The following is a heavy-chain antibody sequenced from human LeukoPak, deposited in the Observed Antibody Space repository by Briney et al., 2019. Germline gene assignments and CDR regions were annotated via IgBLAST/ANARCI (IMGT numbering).Heavy chain of an antibody. J-gene: IGHJ4*02. CDR1: GFTFSNYA. CDR3: AKDNDYGDYRGTH. D-gene: IGHD4-17*01. CDR2: IAGSGGST. V-gene: IGHV3-23*01. Sequence: GGSLRLSCAASGFTFSNYAMNWVRQAPGKGLEWVSGIAGSGGSTYYTDSVKGRFTISRDNSKNTLYLQMNSLRAEDTAVYYCAKDNDYGDYRGTHWGQGTLVTVSS.